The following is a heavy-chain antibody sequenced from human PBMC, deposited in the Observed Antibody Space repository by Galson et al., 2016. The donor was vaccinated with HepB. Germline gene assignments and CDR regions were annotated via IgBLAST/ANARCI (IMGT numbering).Heavy chain of an antibody. V-gene: IGHV3-15*01. CDR1: GFTFSNTW. CDR2: LKSKTDGGSA. D-gene: IGHD1-1*01. CDR3: ATSSRRLYAFDV. Sequence: SLRLSCAASGFTFSNTWMAWVRQTPGAGLEYAGRLKSKTDGGSADYAAPVKGRFTISRDDSKNTLYLDMNSLIIEDTGVYYCATSSRRLYAFDVWGQGTKVTVSS. J-gene: IGHJ3*01.